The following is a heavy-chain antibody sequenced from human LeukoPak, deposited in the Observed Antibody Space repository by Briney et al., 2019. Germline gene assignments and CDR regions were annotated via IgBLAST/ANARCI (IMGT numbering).Heavy chain of an antibody. J-gene: IGHJ3*02. V-gene: IGHV5-51*01. D-gene: IGHD4-23*01. CDR1: GYTFTNYW. CDR2: IYPGDSET. CDR3: ARPRGYGGKYDAFDI. Sequence: GESLKISCKGSGYTFTNYWIGWVRQMPGKGLEWMGMIYPGDSETRYSPSFQGQVTISADKSISTAYLQWSSLKASDTAMYYCARPRGYGGKYDAFDIWGQGTMVTVSS.